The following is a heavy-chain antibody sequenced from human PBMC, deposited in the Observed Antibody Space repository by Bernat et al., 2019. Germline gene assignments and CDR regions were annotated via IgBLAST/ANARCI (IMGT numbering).Heavy chain of an antibody. CDR1: GGSISSSSYY. CDR2: IYYSGST. Sequence: QLQLQESGPGLVKPSETLSLTCIVSGGSISSSSYYWGWIRQPSGKGLEWIGSIYYSGSTYYNPSLKSLVTISVDTSRNQFSLKLNSVAAADTAVYHCARHGLSIAATAYPFDSWGQGTLVTVSS. D-gene: IGHD3-16*01. CDR3: ARHGLSIAATAYPFDS. J-gene: IGHJ4*02. V-gene: IGHV4-39*01.